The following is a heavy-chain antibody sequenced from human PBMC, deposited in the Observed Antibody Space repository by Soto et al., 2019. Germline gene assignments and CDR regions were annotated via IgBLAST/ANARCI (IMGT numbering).Heavy chain of an antibody. CDR3: ARGRGIAVTLY. J-gene: IGHJ4*02. Sequence: GGSLRLSCAASGFTFSNYAMSWVRQAPGKGLEWVSSISGSSSSGGPTYYADSVKGRFTISRDNSKSTLYLQMSSLRAEDTAVYYCARGRGIAVTLYWGQGTLVTVSS. CDR2: ISGSSSSGGPT. D-gene: IGHD6-19*01. V-gene: IGHV3-23*01. CDR1: GFTFSNYA.